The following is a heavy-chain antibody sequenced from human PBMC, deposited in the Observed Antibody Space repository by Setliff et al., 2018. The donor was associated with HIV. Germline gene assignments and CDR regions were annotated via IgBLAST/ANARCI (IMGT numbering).Heavy chain of an antibody. V-gene: IGHV3-33*01. Sequence: GGSLRLSCAASGFTFSTYDMHWVRQAPGKGLEWVAVIWYDGSKKYYGDSVKGRFTISRDNSKNTLYLQMNSLRAEDTAVYYCARDMYFYDSSASHFDFWGQGTLVTVSS. CDR3: ARDMYFYDSSASHFDF. D-gene: IGHD3-22*01. CDR1: GFTFSTYD. CDR2: IWYDGSKK. J-gene: IGHJ4*02.